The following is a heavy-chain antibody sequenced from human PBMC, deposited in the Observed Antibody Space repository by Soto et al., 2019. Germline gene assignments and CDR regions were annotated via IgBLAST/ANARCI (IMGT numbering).Heavy chain of an antibody. Sequence: GESLKISCKGSGYTFTTYWIAWVRQMPGKGLEWMGIIYPGDSDTRYSPSFQGQVTISADKSISTAYLQWSSLKASDTAMYYCARIGYCSGGSCYDYYYYGMDVWGQGTTVTVSS. CDR3: ARIGYCSGGSCYDYYYYGMDV. CDR1: GYTFTTYW. CDR2: IYPGDSDT. D-gene: IGHD2-15*01. J-gene: IGHJ6*02. V-gene: IGHV5-51*01.